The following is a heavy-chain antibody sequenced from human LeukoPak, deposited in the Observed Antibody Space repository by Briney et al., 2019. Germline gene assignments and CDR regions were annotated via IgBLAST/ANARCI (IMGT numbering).Heavy chain of an antibody. J-gene: IGHJ4*02. V-gene: IGHV1-58*02. D-gene: IGHD3/OR15-3a*01. CDR3: ASRGLVPTGYFDY. Sequence: ASVKVSCKASGFTFTSSAMQWVRLARGQRLEWIGWIVVGRGDTDYAQKFQERVTITRDMSTGTAYMELSSLRSEDTAVYYCASRGLVPTGYFDYWGQGTLVTVSS. CDR2: IVVGRGDT. CDR1: GFTFTSSA.